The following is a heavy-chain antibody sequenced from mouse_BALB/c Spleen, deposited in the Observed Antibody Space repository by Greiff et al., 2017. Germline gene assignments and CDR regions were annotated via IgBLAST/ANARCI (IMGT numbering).Heavy chain of an antibody. Sequence: QVQLQQPGAELVRPGASVTLSCKASGYTFTDYEMHWVKQTPVHGLEWIGAIDPETGGTAYNQKFKGKATLTADKSSSTAYMELRSLTSEDSAVYYCTRRNYGYSYWGQGTTLTVSS. V-gene: IGHV1-15*01. D-gene: IGHD1-2*01. CDR1: GYTFTDYE. J-gene: IGHJ2*01. CDR3: TRRNYGYSY. CDR2: IDPETGGT.